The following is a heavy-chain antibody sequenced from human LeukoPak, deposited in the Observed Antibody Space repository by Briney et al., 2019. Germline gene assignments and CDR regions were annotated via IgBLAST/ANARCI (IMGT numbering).Heavy chain of an antibody. D-gene: IGHD5-12*01. Sequence: GGSLRLSCAASEFSVGSNYMTWVRQAPGKGLEWVSLIYSGGSTYCADSVKGRFTISRDNSKNTLYLQMNSLRAEDTAVYYCAGGPSGYHNTGGQGTLVTVSS. CDR1: EFSVGSNY. J-gene: IGHJ4*02. V-gene: IGHV3-66*01. CDR3: AGGPSGYHNT. CDR2: IYSGGST.